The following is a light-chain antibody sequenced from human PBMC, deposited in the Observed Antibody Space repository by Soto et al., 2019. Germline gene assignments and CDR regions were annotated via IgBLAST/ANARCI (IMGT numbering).Light chain of an antibody. J-gene: IGLJ6*01. CDR3: SSYTSSSIFYV. V-gene: IGLV2-14*01. Sequence: QSALTQPASVSGSPGQSITISCTGSSSDLGGFNYVSWYQIHPGKAPRLMIYEVSNRPSGVSNRFSGSKSGNTASLTISGLQADDEGVYFCSSYTSSSIFYVFGSGTKVTV. CDR1: SSDLGGFNY. CDR2: EVS.